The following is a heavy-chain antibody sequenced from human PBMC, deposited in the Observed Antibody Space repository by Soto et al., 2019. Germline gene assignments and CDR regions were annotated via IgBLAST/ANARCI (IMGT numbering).Heavy chain of an antibody. CDR2: IYSGGST. CDR3: ARAGHIYYYGMDV. Sequence: EVQLVESGGGLVQPGGSLRLSCAASGFTVSSNYMSWVRQAPGKVLEWVSVIYSGGSTYYADSVKGRFTISRHNSKNTLYLQMNSLRAEDTAVYYCARAGHIYYYGMDVWGQGTTVTVSS. J-gene: IGHJ6*02. CDR1: GFTVSSNY. V-gene: IGHV3-53*04.